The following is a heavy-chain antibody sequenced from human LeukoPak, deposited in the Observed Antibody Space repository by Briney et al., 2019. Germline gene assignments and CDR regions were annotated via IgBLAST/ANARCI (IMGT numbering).Heavy chain of an antibody. CDR3: AKDPNGDYIGAFDF. J-gene: IGHJ3*01. V-gene: IGHV3-23*01. CDR1: GLTFSSYA. Sequence: PGGSLRLSCAASGLTFSSYAMMWLRQAPGKGLEWVSAIIGNGGWALYVDSVKGRFTISRDNSKNTLYLQMSSLRAEDTAVYYCAKDPNGDYIGAFDFWGQGTMVTVSS. CDR2: IIGNGGWA. D-gene: IGHD4-17*01.